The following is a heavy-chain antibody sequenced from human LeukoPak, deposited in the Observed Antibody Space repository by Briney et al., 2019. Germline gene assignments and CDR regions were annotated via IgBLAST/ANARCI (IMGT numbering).Heavy chain of an antibody. V-gene: IGHV1-2*06. Sequence: ASVKVSCKASGYTFTSYGISWVRQAPGQGLEWMGRINPNKGDTDYAQKFQGRVTMTRDTSISTAYMEVNRLTSDDTAVYYCARAGRGIRGTTGDYWGQGTLVTVSS. CDR1: GYTFTSYG. D-gene: IGHD1-7*01. CDR3: ARAGRGIRGTTGDY. J-gene: IGHJ4*02. CDR2: INPNKGDT.